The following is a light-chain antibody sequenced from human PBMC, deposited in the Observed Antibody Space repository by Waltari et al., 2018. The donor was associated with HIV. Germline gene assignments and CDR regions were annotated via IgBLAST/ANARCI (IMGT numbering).Light chain of an antibody. J-gene: IGLJ2*01. CDR1: SSNIGSNT. CDR2: TNN. V-gene: IGLV1-44*01. Sequence: QSVLTQPPSASGTPGQRVTISCSGSSSNIGSNTVNWYQQLPGTAPKRLISTNNRGPSGVPDLCCGSKSGTSASLAIRGVQAEDEADYYCAAWEDNRNGPVCGGGTKLTV. CDR3: AAWEDNRNGPV.